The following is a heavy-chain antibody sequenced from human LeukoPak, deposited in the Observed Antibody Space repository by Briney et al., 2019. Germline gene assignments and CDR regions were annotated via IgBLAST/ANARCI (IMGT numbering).Heavy chain of an antibody. D-gene: IGHD5-24*01. V-gene: IGHV4-39*07. CDR3: ARENWRDGYVGSK. J-gene: IGHJ4*02. CDR2: IHHSGST. Sequence: SETLSLTCNVSGASISTFYWGWVRQPPGKGLEWIGIIHHSGSTYYNSSLKSRVTISVDTSKNTLSLKLNSVTAADTAVYYCARENWRDGYVGSKWGQGTLVTVSS. CDR1: GASISTFY.